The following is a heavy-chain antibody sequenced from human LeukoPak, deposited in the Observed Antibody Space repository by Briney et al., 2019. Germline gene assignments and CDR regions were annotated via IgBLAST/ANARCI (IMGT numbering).Heavy chain of an antibody. V-gene: IGHV4-59*01. CDR3: VRDRELTY. CDR2: IYNSGST. CDR1: GGSTSIYY. Sequence: SETLSLTCTVSGGSTSIYYWSWLRQPPGKGLEWIGYIYNSGSTIYNPSLRSRVTISVDTSKNQFSLKLNSVTAADTAVYYCVRDRELTYWSQGTLVTVSS. D-gene: IGHD1-26*01. J-gene: IGHJ4*02.